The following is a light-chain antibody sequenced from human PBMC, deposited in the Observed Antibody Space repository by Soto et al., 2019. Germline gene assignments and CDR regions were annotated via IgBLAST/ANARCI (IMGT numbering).Light chain of an antibody. Sequence: QSSLTQPPSASGSPGQSVAISCTGTSSDVCGYNYFSWYQQHPGKSPKLMIYEVNKRPSGVPDRFSGSKSGNTASLTVSGLQAEDEADYYGSSYAGXSNVVGTGTKVXV. CDR2: EVN. J-gene: IGLJ1*01. V-gene: IGLV2-8*01. CDR1: SSDVCGYNY. CDR3: SSYAGXSNV.